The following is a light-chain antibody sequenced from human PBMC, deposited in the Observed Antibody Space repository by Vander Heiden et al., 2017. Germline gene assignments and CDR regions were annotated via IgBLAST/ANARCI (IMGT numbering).Light chain of an antibody. CDR2: WAS. CDR3: QQYDSTPST. J-gene: IGKJ2*01. Sequence: DIVMTQSPDSLAVSLGERATINCKSSQSVLYSSNNKNYLAWYQQKPGQPPKLLIYWASTRESGVPDRFSGSGSGTDFTLTISSLQAEDVAVYYCQQYDSTPSTFGQGTKLXIK. CDR1: QSVLYSSNNKNY. V-gene: IGKV4-1*01.